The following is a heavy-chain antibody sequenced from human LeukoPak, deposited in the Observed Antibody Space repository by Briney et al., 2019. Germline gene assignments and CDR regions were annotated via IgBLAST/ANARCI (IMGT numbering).Heavy chain of an antibody. Sequence: SETLSLTCAVYGGSFSGYYWSWIRQPPGKGLEWIGEINHSGSTNYNPSLKSRVTISVDTSKNQFSLKLSSVTAADTAVYYCARGRYYDILTGYLYYFDYWGQGTLVTVSS. CDR2: INHSGST. D-gene: IGHD3-9*01. V-gene: IGHV4-34*01. CDR1: GGSFSGYY. CDR3: ARGRYYDILTGYLYYFDY. J-gene: IGHJ4*02.